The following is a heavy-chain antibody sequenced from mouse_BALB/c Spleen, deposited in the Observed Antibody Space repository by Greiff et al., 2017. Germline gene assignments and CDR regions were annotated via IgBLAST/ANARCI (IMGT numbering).Heavy chain of an antibody. CDR3: ARGDYDDYFDY. J-gene: IGHJ2*01. CDR1: GFTFSSYA. Sequence: EVKLMESGGGLVKPGGSLKLSCAASGFTFSSYAMSWVRQSPEKRLEWVAEISSGGSYTYYPDTVTGRFTISRDNAKNTLYLEMSSLRSEDTAMYYCARGDYDDYFDYWGQGTTLTVSS. V-gene: IGHV5-9-4*01. D-gene: IGHD2-4*01. CDR2: ISSGGSYT.